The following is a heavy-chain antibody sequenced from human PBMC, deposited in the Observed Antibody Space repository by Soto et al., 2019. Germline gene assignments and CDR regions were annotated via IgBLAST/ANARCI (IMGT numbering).Heavy chain of an antibody. CDR2: VYYSGST. CDR1: GGSMISYY. CDR3: ATRPPGGAYRGVFAY. Sequence: ASETLSLTCTVSGGSMISYYWSWIRQPPGRGLEWIGFVYYSGSTKYNPSLKSRVTMSVDTSKNQFSLKLSAVTTADTAVYYCATRPPGGAYRGVFAYWSQGTLVTVSS. D-gene: IGHD3-10*01. J-gene: IGHJ4*02. V-gene: IGHV4-59*01.